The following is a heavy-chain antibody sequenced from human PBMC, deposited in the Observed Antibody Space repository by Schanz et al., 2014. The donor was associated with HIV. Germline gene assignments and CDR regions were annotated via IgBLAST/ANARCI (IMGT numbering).Heavy chain of an antibody. CDR3: AKPEYDSRGNSQSHFDY. J-gene: IGHJ4*02. D-gene: IGHD3-22*01. CDR1: GFAFSNYA. CDR2: ISESGGRT. Sequence: QLESGGGLVQPGGSLRLSCAASGFAFSNYAMSWVRQAPGKGLEWVSSISESGGRTYYADSVNGRFTISRDNSKNTLYLQMTTLRIDDTAVYYCAKPEYDSRGNSQSHFDYWGQGTLVTVSS. V-gene: IGHV3-23*01.